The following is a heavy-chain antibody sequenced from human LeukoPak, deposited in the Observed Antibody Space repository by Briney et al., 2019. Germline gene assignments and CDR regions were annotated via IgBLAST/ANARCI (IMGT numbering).Heavy chain of an antibody. D-gene: IGHD5-24*01. CDR1: EFSFETYW. CDR2: INEDGSEK. Sequence: PGGSLRLSCVALEFSFETYWMRWVRQAPGKGPEWVANINEDGSEKHYVGSVRGRFTISRDNADNSLHLQMNSLRPEDMAVYYCVRGETMDVWGKGTTVTVSS. CDR3: VRGETMDV. J-gene: IGHJ6*03. V-gene: IGHV3-7*01.